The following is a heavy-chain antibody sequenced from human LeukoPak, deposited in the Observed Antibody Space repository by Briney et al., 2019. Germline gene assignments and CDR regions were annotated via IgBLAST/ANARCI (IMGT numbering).Heavy chain of an antibody. J-gene: IGHJ3*01. CDR1: GXSISSSSYY. D-gene: IGHD3-10*01. Sequence: SETLSLTCTVSGXSISSSSYYWAWIRQPPGKGLEWIGSISYDMTTYYNPSLKSRVTMSVDTSKNQFSLKLSSVTAADTAVYYSARYGSGTYALDVWGQGTMVTVSS. CDR2: ISYDMTT. CDR3: ARYGSGTYALDV. V-gene: IGHV4-39*07.